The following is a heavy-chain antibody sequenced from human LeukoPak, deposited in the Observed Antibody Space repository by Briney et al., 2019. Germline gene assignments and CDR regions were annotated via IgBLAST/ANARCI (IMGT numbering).Heavy chain of an antibody. V-gene: IGHV4-39*01. Sequence: SETLSLTCTVSGASVSSTDYFWGWMRQSPGKGLEWIGIISYSGSTYYNPSLKSRVTISVDTSRNQFSLKLPSATVADMAVYYCAKVLGDDLFDAFDIWGQGKLVTVSS. CDR2: ISYSGST. D-gene: IGHD3-3*01. J-gene: IGHJ3*02. CDR3: AKVLGDDLFDAFDI. CDR1: GASVSSTDYF.